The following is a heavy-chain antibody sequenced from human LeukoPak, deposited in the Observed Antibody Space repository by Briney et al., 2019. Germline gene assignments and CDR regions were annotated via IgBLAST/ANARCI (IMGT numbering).Heavy chain of an antibody. D-gene: IGHD2-15*01. Sequence: GGSLRLSCAASGFTFSSYSMTWVRQAPGKGLEWVSIISYSGGSIYYADSVKGRFTISRDNSKNTLYLQMNSLRAEDTAIYYCAKGQVANTRYFEYWGQGTLVTVSS. CDR2: ISYSGGSI. J-gene: IGHJ4*02. V-gene: IGHV3-23*01. CDR3: AKGQVANTRYFEY. CDR1: GFTFSSYS.